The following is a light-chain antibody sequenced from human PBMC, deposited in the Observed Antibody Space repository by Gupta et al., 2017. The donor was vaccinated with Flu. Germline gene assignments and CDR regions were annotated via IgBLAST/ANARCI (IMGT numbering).Light chain of an antibody. J-gene: IGLJ3*02. Sequence: AALTQPAPVSQASGPTATLTCSGNSNSVGNQGAAWQQHHQGHPPKLLCYKNHNRPSGISERFATSRSGATAFFIIAGLQAEDEADYYGSEYSSTICMGVFGGGTKLTVL. CDR2: KNH. CDR3: SEYSSTICMGV. V-gene: IGLV10-54*02. CDR1: SNSVGNQG.